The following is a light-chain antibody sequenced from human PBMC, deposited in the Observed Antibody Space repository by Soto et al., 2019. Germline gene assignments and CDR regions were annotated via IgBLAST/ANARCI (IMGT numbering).Light chain of an antibody. V-gene: IGKV3-11*01. CDR3: QQRSKWPLP. CDR1: QSVSTS. CDR2: DAA. J-gene: IGKJ4*01. Sequence: EIVLTQSPVTLSLSPGERATLSCRASQSVSTSLDWYKQKPGHSPRLLIYDAAHRATGIPVRFSGGGSGTDFTLTISSLEPEDSAVYYCQQRSKWPLPFGGGPKVDIK.